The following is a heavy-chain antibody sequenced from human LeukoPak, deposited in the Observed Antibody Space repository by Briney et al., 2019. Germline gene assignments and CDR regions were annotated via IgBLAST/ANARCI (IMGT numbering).Heavy chain of an antibody. J-gene: IGHJ4*02. D-gene: IGHD6-19*01. CDR1: GRSFSGYY. Sequence: KASETLSLTCAVYGRSFSGYYWSWIRQPPGKGLEWIGEINHSGSTNYNPSLKSRVTISVDTSKNQFSLKLSSVTAADTAVYYCARGPPRGGAVRYSSGWYVGYWGQGTLVTVSS. CDR3: ARGPPRGGAVRYSSGWYVGY. V-gene: IGHV4-34*01. CDR2: INHSGST.